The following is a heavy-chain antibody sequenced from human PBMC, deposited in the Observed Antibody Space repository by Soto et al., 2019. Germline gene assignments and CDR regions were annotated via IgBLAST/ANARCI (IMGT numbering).Heavy chain of an antibody. Sequence: VSVTVSCKASGYAYTSCAVLWVRQAPGQRLEWMGWINAGNGNTKYSQKFQGRVTITRDTSASTAYMELSSLRSEDTAVYYCARDLQAGYWGRGTLVTVSS. D-gene: IGHD6-13*01. CDR1: GYAYTSCA. CDR3: ARDLQAGY. V-gene: IGHV1-3*01. J-gene: IGHJ4*02. CDR2: INAGNGNT.